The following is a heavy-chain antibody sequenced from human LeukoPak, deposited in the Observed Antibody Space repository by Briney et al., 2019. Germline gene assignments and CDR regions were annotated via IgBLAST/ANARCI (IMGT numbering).Heavy chain of an antibody. J-gene: IGHJ4*02. CDR2: ISSSNSYI. V-gene: IGHV3-21*01. Sequence: GGSLRLSCAASGFTFSSYSMNWVRQAPGKGLEWVSSISSSNSYIYYADSVKGRFTISRDNAKNSLYLQMNSLRAEDTAVYYCARDQGRAGLDYFDYWGQGTLVTVSS. CDR3: ARDQGRAGLDYFDY. CDR1: GFTFSSYS. D-gene: IGHD6-13*01.